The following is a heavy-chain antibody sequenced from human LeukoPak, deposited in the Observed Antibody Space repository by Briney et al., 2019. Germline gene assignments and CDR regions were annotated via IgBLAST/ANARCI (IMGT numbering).Heavy chain of an antibody. V-gene: IGHV4-30-2*01. D-gene: IGHD3-10*01. CDR3: AREGDYGSGSRGFDY. CDR1: GVSISSGGYS. J-gene: IGHJ4*02. Sequence: SETLSLTCAVSGVSISSGGYSWSWIRQPPGKGLEWIVYIYHSGSTYYNPSLKSRVTISVDRSKNQFSLKLSSVTAADTAVYYCAREGDYGSGSRGFDYWGQGTLVTVSS. CDR2: IYHSGST.